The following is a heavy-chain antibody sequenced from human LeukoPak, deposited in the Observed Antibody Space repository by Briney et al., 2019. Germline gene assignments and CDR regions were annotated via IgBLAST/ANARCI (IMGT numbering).Heavy chain of an antibody. V-gene: IGHV3-72*01. CDR3: ASSLWFGELEDY. D-gene: IGHD3-10*01. CDR1: GFTFSDHY. CDR2: SKNKANSYTT. Sequence: PGGSLRLSCAASGFTFSDHYLDWVRQAPGKGLEWVGRSKNKANSYTTEYAASVKDRFAISRDDSKNSLYLQMNSLRAEDTAVYYCASSLWFGELEDYWGQGTLVTVSS. J-gene: IGHJ4*02.